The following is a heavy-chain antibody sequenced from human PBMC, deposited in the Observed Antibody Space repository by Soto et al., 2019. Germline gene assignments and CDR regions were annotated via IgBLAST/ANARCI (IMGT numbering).Heavy chain of an antibody. V-gene: IGHV5-10-1*01. D-gene: IGHD6-13*01. J-gene: IGHJ6*02. CDR3: ARRGEAAANLKYYYYGIDV. Sequence: GESLKISCKGSGYSFTSYWISWVRQMPGKGLEWMGRIDPSDSYTNYSPSFQGHVTISADKSISTAYLQWSSLNASDTAMYYCARRGEAAANLKYYYYGIDVWGQGTTVTVAS. CDR2: IDPSDSYT. CDR1: GYSFTSYW.